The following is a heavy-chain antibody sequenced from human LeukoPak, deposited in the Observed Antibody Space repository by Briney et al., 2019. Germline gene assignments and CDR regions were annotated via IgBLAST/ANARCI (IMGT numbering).Heavy chain of an antibody. J-gene: IGHJ5*02. Sequence: GGSLRPSCAASGFTFSNAWMSWVRQAPGKRLEWVSGISAGADVIFYADPVKGRFTISRDNSKNTLYLQMNSLRAEDTAVYYCARDKGDIAANTNWFDPWGQGTLVTVSS. D-gene: IGHD5-12*01. CDR2: ISAGADVI. V-gene: IGHV3-66*01. CDR3: ARDKGDIAANTNWFDP. CDR1: GFTFSNAW.